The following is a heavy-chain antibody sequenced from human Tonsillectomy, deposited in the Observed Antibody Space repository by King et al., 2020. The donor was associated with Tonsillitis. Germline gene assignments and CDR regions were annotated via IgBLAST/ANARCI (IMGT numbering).Heavy chain of an antibody. CDR2: IYYSGST. CDR3: ARDVGLCFGAPHAFDI. D-gene: IGHD3-10*01. Sequence: QLQESGPGLVNPSETLSLTCTVSGGSVSSGSYYWSWIRQPPGKGLEWIGYIYYSGSTNYNPSLKSRVTISVDTSKNQFSLKLSSVTAADTAVYYCARDVGLCFGAPHAFDIWGQGTMVTVSS. V-gene: IGHV4-61*01. J-gene: IGHJ3*02. CDR1: GGSVSSGSYY.